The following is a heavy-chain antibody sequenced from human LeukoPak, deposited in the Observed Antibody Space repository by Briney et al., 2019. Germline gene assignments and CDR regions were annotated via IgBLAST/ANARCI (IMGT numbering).Heavy chain of an antibody. Sequence: SETLSLTCAVYGGSFSGYYWSWIRQPPGKGLEWIGEINHSGSTNYNPSLKSRVTISVDTSKNQFSLKLNSVTAADTAVYYCARGKVAARTLDYWGQGTLVTVSS. CDR2: INHSGST. D-gene: IGHD6-6*01. CDR1: GGSFSGYY. J-gene: IGHJ4*02. CDR3: ARGKVAARTLDY. V-gene: IGHV4-34*01.